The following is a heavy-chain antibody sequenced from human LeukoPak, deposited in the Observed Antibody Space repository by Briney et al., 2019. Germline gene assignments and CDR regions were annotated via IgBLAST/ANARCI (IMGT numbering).Heavy chain of an antibody. Sequence: PSETLSLTCTVSGGSISSSSYYWGWIRQPPGKGLEWIGSIYYSGSTYYNPSLKSRVTISVDTSKNQFSLKLSSVTAADTAVYYCARGWAYGPYYFDYWGQGTLVTVSS. CDR2: IYYSGST. CDR1: GGSISSSSYY. D-gene: IGHD3-10*01. CDR3: ARGWAYGPYYFDY. V-gene: IGHV4-39*07. J-gene: IGHJ4*02.